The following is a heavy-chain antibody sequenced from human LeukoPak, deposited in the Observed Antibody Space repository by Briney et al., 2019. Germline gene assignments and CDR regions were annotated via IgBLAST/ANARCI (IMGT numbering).Heavy chain of an antibody. D-gene: IGHD6-13*01. CDR3: VRGKTPSSWYPDY. Sequence: SETLSLTCAVYGGSFSNYYWSWIRQPPGKGLEWIGEINHRGGTNSNPSLKSRVTLSVDTPKTQFSLRLSSVTAADTAVYYCVRGKTPSSWYPDYWGQGTLVTVSS. CDR2: INHRGGT. V-gene: IGHV4-34*01. J-gene: IGHJ4*02. CDR1: GGSFSNYY.